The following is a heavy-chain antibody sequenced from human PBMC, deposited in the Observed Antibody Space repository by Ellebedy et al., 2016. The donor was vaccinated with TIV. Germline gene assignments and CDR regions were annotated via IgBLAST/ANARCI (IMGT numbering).Heavy chain of an antibody. J-gene: IGHJ4*02. CDR1: GFPFNTDW. V-gene: IGHV3-7*03. CDR2: IKQDGSEK. CDR3: ARDFDS. Sequence: GESLKISCAAPGFPFNTDWNSWVRYAPGKGLEWVGNIKQDGSEKYYVDSVKGQFTISRDNAKNSLYLQMDSLRAEDTAVYYCARDFDSWGQGTLVTVSS.